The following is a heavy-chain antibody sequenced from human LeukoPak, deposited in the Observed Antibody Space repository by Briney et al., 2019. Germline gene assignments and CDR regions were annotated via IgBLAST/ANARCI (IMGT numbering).Heavy chain of an antibody. D-gene: IGHD3-10*01. J-gene: IGHJ4*02. V-gene: IGHV3-30*03. CDR1: GFTFSSYC. CDR2: ISYDGSNK. Sequence: GGSLRLSCAASGFTFSSYCMHWVRQAPGKGLEWVAVISYDGSNKYYADSVEGRFTISRDNSKNTLYLQMNSLGAEDTAVYYCARGGGLLHPFDYWGQGTLVTVSS. CDR3: ARGGGLLHPFDY.